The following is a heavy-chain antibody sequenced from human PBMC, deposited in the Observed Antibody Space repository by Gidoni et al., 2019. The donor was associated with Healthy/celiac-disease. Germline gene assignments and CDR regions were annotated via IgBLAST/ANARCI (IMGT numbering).Heavy chain of an antibody. CDR3: AENPPFTMVREEKAKQTKPNAFDI. CDR2: INHRGSP. Sequence: QVQLQQCGAGLLKPSETLSLTCAVYGGSFSGYYWSWIRQPQGKGLEWIGEINHRGSPNYNPPHRGGVTISEDTPKTRFSLKLGFVPAPERAGNSCAENPPFTMVREEKAKQTKPNAFDIWGKGKMFTVSS. CDR1: GGSFSGYY. D-gene: IGHD3-10*01. V-gene: IGHV4-34*01. J-gene: IGHJ3*02.